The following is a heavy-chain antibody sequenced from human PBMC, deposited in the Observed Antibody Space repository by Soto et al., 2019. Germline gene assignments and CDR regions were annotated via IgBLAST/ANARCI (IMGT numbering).Heavy chain of an antibody. CDR1: GYTFTGYY. Sequence: QVQLVQSGAEVKKPGASVKVSCKASGYTFTGYYMHWVRQAPGQGLEWMGWINPNSGGTNYAQKFQGWVTMTRDTSISTAYMELSRLRSDDTAVYYCARMAAAGPYYYYGMDVWGQGTTVTVSS. CDR3: ARMAAAGPYYYYGMDV. CDR2: INPNSGGT. D-gene: IGHD6-13*01. J-gene: IGHJ6*02. V-gene: IGHV1-2*04.